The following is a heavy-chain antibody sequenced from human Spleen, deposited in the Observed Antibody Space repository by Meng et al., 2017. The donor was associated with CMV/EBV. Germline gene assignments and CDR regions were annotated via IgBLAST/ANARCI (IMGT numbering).Heavy chain of an antibody. V-gene: IGHV1-69*10. CDR1: TFESKA. D-gene: IGHD4-17*01. J-gene: IGHJ2*01. CDR3: AREGRGGYGDRPWYFDL. Sequence: TFESKARGWVRQAQGQGCEWMGGIIHILGIANNAKKFKGRVRITADKSTSTAYMELSSLRSEDTAVYYGAREGRGGYGDRPWYFDLWGRGTLVTVSS. CDR2: IIHILGIA.